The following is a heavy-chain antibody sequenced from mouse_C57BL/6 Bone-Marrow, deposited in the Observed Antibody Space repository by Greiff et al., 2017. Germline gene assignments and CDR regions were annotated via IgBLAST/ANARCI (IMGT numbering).Heavy chain of an antibody. D-gene: IGHD1-1*01. CDR2: IYPGSGST. J-gene: IGHJ1*03. V-gene: IGHV1-55*01. CDR3: ARRGYYGWYFDV. Sequence: VQLQQPGAELVKPGASAKMSCKASGYTFTSYWITWVKQRPGQGLEWIGDIYPGSGSTNYNEKFKSKATLTVDTSSSTAYMQLSSLTSEDSAVYYCARRGYYGWYFDVWGTGTTVTVSS. CDR1: GYTFTSYW.